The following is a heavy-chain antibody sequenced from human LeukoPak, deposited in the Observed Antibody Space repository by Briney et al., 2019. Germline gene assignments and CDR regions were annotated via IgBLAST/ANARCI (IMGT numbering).Heavy chain of an antibody. J-gene: IGHJ4*02. Sequence: GRSLRLSCAASGFTFTNSWMHWVRQAPGKGLVWASHINSDGSTTAYADSVKGRFTISRDNAKNTLYLQMNSLRVEDTAVYYCARRIGGDSNYWGQGTLVTVSS. CDR1: GFTFTNSW. CDR2: INSDGSTT. V-gene: IGHV3-74*01. D-gene: IGHD4-23*01. CDR3: ARRIGGDSNY.